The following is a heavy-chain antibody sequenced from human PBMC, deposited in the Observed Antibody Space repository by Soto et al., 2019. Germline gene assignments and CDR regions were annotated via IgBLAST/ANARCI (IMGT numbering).Heavy chain of an antibody. Sequence: ESGGGVVQPGRSLRLSCAASGFTFSSYGMHWVRQAPGKGLEWVAVISYDGSNKYYADSVKGRFTISRDNSKNTLYLQMNSLRAEDTAVYYCAKLPRARRDHAFDIWGQGTMVTVSS. CDR3: AKLPRARRDHAFDI. V-gene: IGHV3-30*18. CDR2: ISYDGSNK. J-gene: IGHJ3*02. CDR1: GFTFSSYG.